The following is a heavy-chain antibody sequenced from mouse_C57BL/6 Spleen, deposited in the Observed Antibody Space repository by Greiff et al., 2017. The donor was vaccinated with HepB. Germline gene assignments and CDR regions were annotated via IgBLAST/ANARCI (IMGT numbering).Heavy chain of an antibody. D-gene: IGHD2-2*01. V-gene: IGHV1-64*01. CDR3: ARSRAYGYGFDY. Sequence: QVQLQQPGAELVKPGASVKLSCKASGYTFTSYWMHWVKQRPGQGLEWIGMIHPNSGSTNYNEKFKSKATLTVDKSSSTAYMQLSSLTSEDSAVYSCARSRAYGYGFDYWGQGTTLTVSS. J-gene: IGHJ2*01. CDR1: GYTFTSYW. CDR2: IHPNSGST.